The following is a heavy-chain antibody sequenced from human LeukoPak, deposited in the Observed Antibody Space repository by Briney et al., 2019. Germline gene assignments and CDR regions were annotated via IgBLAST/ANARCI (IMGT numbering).Heavy chain of an antibody. D-gene: IGHD3-3*01. CDR1: GFTFGVDG. V-gene: IGHV3-49*03. CDR3: SRDFWRFGLAY. J-gene: IGHJ4*02. Sequence: PGGSLRLSCTASGFTFGVDGMSWFRLAPGKGLEWVGFIRSKAYGGTAEYAASVKDRFTVSRDDSKSIAYLEMKSLKIEDTAVYYCSRDFWRFGLAYWGQGTLVTVTS. CDR2: IRSKAYGGTA.